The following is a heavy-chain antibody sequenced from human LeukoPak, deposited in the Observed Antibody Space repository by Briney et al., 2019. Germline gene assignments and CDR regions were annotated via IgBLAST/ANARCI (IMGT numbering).Heavy chain of an antibody. V-gene: IGHV1-2*02. CDR3: ARTRGSSGSEPEYFQH. Sequence: ASVKVSCKASGYTFTGYYMHWVRQAPGQGLEWMGWINPNSGGTNYAQKFQGRVTMTRDTSISTAYMEPSRLRSDDTAVYYCARTRGSSGSEPEYFQHWGQGTLVTVSS. D-gene: IGHD3-10*01. CDR1: GYTFTGYY. CDR2: INPNSGGT. J-gene: IGHJ1*01.